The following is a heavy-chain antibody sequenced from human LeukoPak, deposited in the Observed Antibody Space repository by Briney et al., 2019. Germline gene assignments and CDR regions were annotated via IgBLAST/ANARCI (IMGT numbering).Heavy chain of an antibody. CDR1: GFTFSSYS. J-gene: IGHJ4*02. D-gene: IGHD2-21*02. V-gene: IGHV3-21*04. Sequence: KPGGSLRLSCAASGFTFSSYSMNWVRQAPGKGLEWVSSISGSSSFLFYADSVKGRFTISRDNANNSLYLQMNSLRAEDTALYYCARDYGRHLAVVTALTHFDLWGQGTLVTVSS. CDR2: ISGSSSFL. CDR3: ARDYGRHLAVVTALTHFDL.